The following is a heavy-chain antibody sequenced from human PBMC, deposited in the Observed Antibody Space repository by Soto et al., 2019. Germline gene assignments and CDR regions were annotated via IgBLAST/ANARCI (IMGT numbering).Heavy chain of an antibody. CDR1: GGSFSGYY. CDR2: INHSGST. J-gene: IGHJ6*02. V-gene: IGHV4-34*01. D-gene: IGHD6-19*01. CDR3: ARSIAVAGKLDV. Sequence: QVQLQQWGAGLLKPSETLSLTCAVYGGSFSGYYWSWIRQPPGKGLEWIGEINHSGSTNYNPSLKSRVTISVDTSKNQFSLKLSSVTAADTAVYYCARSIAVAGKLDVWGLGTTVTVSS.